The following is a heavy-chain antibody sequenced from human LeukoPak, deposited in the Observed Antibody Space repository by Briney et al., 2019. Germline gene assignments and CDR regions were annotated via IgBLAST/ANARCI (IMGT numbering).Heavy chain of an antibody. V-gene: IGHV3-48*01. CDR1: GFTFSNYG. J-gene: IGHJ4*02. Sequence: GGSLRLSCAASGFTFSNYGMNWVRQAPGKGLECVSYISSGSSTIYYEDSVKGIFTNSRDNAKNLLYLQMNSLRAEDTAVYYCARDYYDSSGDYWGQGTLVNVSS. CDR3: ARDYYDSSGDY. D-gene: IGHD3-22*01. CDR2: ISSGSSTI.